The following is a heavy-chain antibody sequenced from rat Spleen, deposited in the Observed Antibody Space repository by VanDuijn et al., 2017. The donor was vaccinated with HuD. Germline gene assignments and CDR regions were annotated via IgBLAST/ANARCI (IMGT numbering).Heavy chain of an antibody. V-gene: IGHV5-22*01. CDR2: ISYEGSGT. CDR3: ARHNVTTGDYFDY. CDR1: GITFSDYG. J-gene: IGHJ2*01. D-gene: IGHD1-10*01. Sequence: EVQLVESGGGLVQPGRSLKLSCVASGITFSDYGMNWIRQAPKKGLEWVASISYEGSGTYYGDSVKGRLTVSRDDAKSSLYLQLNSLKSEDTATYYCARHNVTTGDYFDYWGQGVMVTVSS.